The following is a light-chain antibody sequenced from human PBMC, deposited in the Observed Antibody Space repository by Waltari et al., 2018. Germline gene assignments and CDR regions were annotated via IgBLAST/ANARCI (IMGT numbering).Light chain of an antibody. CDR3: SSRDSGAHRHV. Sequence: SSELTQDPAVSVALGQTVRITCQGDSLRSYYATWYQQKAGQAPILVIYGQNNRPSGIPDRFSGSYSGHTASLTITGAQAEDEADYYCSSRDSGAHRHVFGTGTKVTVL. CDR1: SLRSYY. J-gene: IGLJ1*01. V-gene: IGLV3-19*01. CDR2: GQN.